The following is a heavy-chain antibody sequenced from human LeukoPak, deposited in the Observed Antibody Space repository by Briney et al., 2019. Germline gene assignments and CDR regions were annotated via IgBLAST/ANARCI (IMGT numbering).Heavy chain of an antibody. CDR1: GFTFTNHY. CDR2: INPTGTST. D-gene: IGHD2/OR15-2a*01. CDR3: ARDVSSMPAPDRPTWWFDP. Sequence: ASVKVSCKASGFTFTNHYIHWVRQAPGQGLQWMGVINPTGTSTTYSRKFQGRVTLTRDTSTSTAYMALSDLRSEDTAVYYCARDVSSMPAPDRPTWWFDPWGQGTLVTVSS. J-gene: IGHJ5*02. V-gene: IGHV1-46*01.